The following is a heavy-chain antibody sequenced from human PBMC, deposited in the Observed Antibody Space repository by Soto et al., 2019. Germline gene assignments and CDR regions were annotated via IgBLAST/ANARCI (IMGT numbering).Heavy chain of an antibody. Sequence: EVQLLESGGGLVQPGGSLTLSCAASGFTFSDYTMSWVRQAPGKVLECVSVILSDHNTYYADSVRGRFTISRDNSKTTLYLEMNSLRAEDTAVYYCARRTSGDFGYWGQGTLVTVSS. CDR1: GFTFSDYT. V-gene: IGHV3-23*03. D-gene: IGHD6-19*01. CDR2: ILSDHNT. CDR3: ARRTSGDFGY. J-gene: IGHJ4*02.